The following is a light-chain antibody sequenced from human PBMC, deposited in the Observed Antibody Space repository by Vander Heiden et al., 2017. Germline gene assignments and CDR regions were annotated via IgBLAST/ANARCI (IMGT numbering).Light chain of an antibody. J-gene: IGKJ4*01. CDR3: QLRRNWPLT. V-gene: IGKV3-11*01. CDR1: QSVSNY. CDR2: DAF. Sequence: EIVLTQSPATLSLSPGERATLSCRASQSVSNYLAWYQQKPGQAPRLLIYDAFNRATAIPASFSGSGSGPDFTLTISRLVPEDFAVYYCQLRRNWPLTFGGGTRVEMK.